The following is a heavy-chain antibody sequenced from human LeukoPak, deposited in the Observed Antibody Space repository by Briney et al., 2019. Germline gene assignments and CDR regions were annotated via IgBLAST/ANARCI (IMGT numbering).Heavy chain of an antibody. D-gene: IGHD3-9*01. Sequence: GGSLRLSCAASGFTFSSYAMSWVRQAPGKGLEWVSAISGSGGSTYYADSVKGRFTISRDNSKNTLYLQMNSLRAEDTAVYYCAKWLGRYFDSPRSSFDYWGQGTLVTVSS. V-gene: IGHV3-23*01. CDR1: GFTFSSYA. CDR2: ISGSGGST. CDR3: AKWLGRYFDSPRSSFDY. J-gene: IGHJ4*02.